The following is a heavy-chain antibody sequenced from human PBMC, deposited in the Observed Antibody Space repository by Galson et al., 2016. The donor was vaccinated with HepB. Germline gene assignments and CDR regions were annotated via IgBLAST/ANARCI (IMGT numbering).Heavy chain of an antibody. V-gene: IGHV6-1*01. J-gene: IGHJ4*02. CDR2: TYYRSKWYN. D-gene: IGHD1-20*01. Sequence: CAISGDSVSSNSAAWNWIRQSPSRGLEWLGRTYYRSKWYNDYAVSVKSRITINPDTSKNQFSLQLNPVTPEDTAVFYCARVRGYNWHDGVFGYWGQGTLVTVSS. CDR3: ARVRGYNWHDGVFGY. CDR1: GDSVSSNSAA.